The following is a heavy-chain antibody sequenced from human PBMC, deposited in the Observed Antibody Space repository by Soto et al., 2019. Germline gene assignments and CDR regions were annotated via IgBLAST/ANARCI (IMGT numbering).Heavy chain of an antibody. J-gene: IGHJ6*02. CDR3: ARGLDCSGGRCYPTFYGMDV. CDR1: GDSIISSNW. CDR2: IFHTGNT. V-gene: IGHV4-4*02. D-gene: IGHD2-15*01. Sequence: QVQLQESGPGLVKPSGTLSLTCAVFGDSIISSNWWTWVRQAPGKGLEWIGEIFHTGNTNYNPSLKSRLTISVDKSKNPFSLNLSSVTAADTAVYYCARGLDCSGGRCYPTFYGMDVWGQGTTVTVSS.